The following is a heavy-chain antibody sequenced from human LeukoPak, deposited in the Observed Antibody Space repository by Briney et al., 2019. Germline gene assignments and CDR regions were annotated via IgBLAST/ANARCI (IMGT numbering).Heavy chain of an antibody. CDR3: ARDNGRNGFAI. J-gene: IGHJ3*02. Sequence: PGGSLRLSCAASGVTFSSYAMTWVRQAPGRGLVWVSRISSDGSRISYADSVKGRFTISRDDAKKTLDLQMNSLRAEDTAVYFCARDNGRNGFAIWGQGTMVTVSS. CDR2: ISSDGSRI. CDR1: GVTFSSYA. V-gene: IGHV3-74*01.